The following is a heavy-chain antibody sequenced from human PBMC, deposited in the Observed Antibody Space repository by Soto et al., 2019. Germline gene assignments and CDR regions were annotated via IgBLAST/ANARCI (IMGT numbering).Heavy chain of an antibody. J-gene: IGHJ4*02. Sequence: QITLKESGPTLVKPTQTLTLTCTFSGFSLTSRPVGVGWVRQPPGKALEWLAFIYWDDDKRYSPSLRSPLTVTKDASKNQLVLTLTNMDPVDTATYYCAHRRNYDGSWNEGVFDYWGQGILVTVSS. V-gene: IGHV2-5*02. CDR2: IYWDDDK. CDR1: GFSLTSRPVG. CDR3: AHRRNYDGSWNEGVFDY. D-gene: IGHD3-16*01.